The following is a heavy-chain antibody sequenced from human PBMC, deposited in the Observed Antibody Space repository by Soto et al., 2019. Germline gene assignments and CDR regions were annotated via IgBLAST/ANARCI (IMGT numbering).Heavy chain of an antibody. J-gene: IGHJ4*02. CDR2: ISYDGSNK. CDR3: AKIKYDFWSGYSVYYFDY. D-gene: IGHD3-3*01. Sequence: GGSLRLSCAASGFTFSSYGMHWVRQAPGKGLEWVAVISYDGSNKYYADSVKGRFTISRDNSKNTLYLQMNSLRAEDTAVYYCAKIKYDFWSGYSVYYFDYWGQGTLVTVSS. V-gene: IGHV3-30*18. CDR1: GFTFSSYG.